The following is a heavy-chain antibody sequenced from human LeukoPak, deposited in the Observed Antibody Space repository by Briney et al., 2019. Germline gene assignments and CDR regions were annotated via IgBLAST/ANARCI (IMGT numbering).Heavy chain of an antibody. D-gene: IGHD5-18*01. CDR3: ARGGLGQLWYFFDY. CDR1: GFTFSDYS. J-gene: IGHJ4*02. Sequence: GGSLRLSCAASGFTFSDYSMNWVRQAPGKGLEWVSFISTSGTYMYYADSVKGLFTISRDNAKNSLYLQMSSLRAEDTAVYYCARGGLGQLWYFFDYWGQGSLVTVSS. V-gene: IGHV3-21*01. CDR2: ISTSGTYM.